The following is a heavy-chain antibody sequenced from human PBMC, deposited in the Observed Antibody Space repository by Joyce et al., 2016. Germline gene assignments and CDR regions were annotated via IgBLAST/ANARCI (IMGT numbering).Heavy chain of an antibody. CDR3: AGVFDY. CDR2: INEDGIST. V-gene: IGHV3-74*01. CDR1: GSTFNNLW. Sequence: EVQLVESGGGLVQPGGSLRLSCVVSGSTFNNLWIHWVRQAPGKGLVCGSGINEDGISTFYADSVKGRFTISRDDAKNTVYLQMNSLRAEDTALYYCAGVFDYWGQGTLVTVSS. J-gene: IGHJ4*02.